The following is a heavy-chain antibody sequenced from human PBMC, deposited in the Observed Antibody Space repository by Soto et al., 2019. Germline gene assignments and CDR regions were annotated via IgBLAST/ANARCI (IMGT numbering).Heavy chain of an antibody. V-gene: IGHV4-34*01. Sequence: QVQLQQWGAGLLKPSETLSLTCAVYGGSFSGYYWSWIRQPPGKGLEWIGEINHSGSTNYNPSLKSRVTISVDTSKNQFSLKLSSVTAADTAVYYCARGHGGNSVFWFDPWGQGTLVTVSS. J-gene: IGHJ5*02. D-gene: IGHD2-21*02. CDR3: ARGHGGNSVFWFDP. CDR1: GGSFSGYY. CDR2: INHSGST.